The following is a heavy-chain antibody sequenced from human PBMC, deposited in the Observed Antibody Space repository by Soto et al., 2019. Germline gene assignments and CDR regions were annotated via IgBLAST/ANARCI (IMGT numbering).Heavy chain of an antibody. CDR3: ASGIGYCSSTSCYTGLFDY. CDR1: GGTFSSYA. J-gene: IGHJ4*02. D-gene: IGHD2-2*02. CDR2: IIPIFGTA. V-gene: IGHV1-69*13. Sequence: SVKVSCKASGGTFSSYAISWVRQAPGQGLEWVGGIIPIFGTANYAQKFQGRVTITADESTSTAYMELSSLRSEDTAVYYCASGIGYCSSTSCYTGLFDYWGQGTLVTVSS.